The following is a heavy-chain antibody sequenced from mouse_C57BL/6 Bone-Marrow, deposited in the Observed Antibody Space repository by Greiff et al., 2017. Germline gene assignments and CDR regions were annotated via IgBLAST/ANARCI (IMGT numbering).Heavy chain of an antibody. CDR2: IDPRSGNT. CDR3: AASYYSNVGYFDV. D-gene: IGHD2-5*01. V-gene: IGHV1-81*01. Sequence: VQLQQSGAELARPGASVKLSCKASGYTFTSYGISWVKQRTGQGLEWIGEIDPRSGNTYYNEKFKGKATLTADKSSSTAYMELRSLTSEDSAVYFCAASYYSNVGYFDVWGTGTTVTVSS. J-gene: IGHJ1*03. CDR1: GYTFTSYG.